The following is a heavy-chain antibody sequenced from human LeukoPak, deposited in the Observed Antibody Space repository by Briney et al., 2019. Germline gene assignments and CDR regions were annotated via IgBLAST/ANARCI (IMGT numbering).Heavy chain of an antibody. CDR3: ARGLYPSGNYPPDY. Sequence: GPSVNVSCKASVYTCSRYGKNWVRQCTRQGHERVAWRNLNNGQTDVAQKFQGRVTMTRDTSISTAYMELTSLRSDDTAVYYCARGLYPSGNYPPDYWGQGTLVTVSS. CDR1: VYTCSRYG. D-gene: IGHD3-10*01. J-gene: IGHJ4*02. V-gene: IGHV1-8*01. CDR2: RNLNNGQT.